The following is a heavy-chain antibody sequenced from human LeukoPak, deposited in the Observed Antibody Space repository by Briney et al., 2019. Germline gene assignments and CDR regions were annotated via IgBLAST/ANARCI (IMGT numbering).Heavy chain of an antibody. Sequence: PSETLSLTCAVYGGPFSGYYWSWIRQPPGKGLEWIGEINHSGSTNYNPSLKSRVTISVDTSKNQFSLKLSSVTAADTAVYYCARPPHYWGQGTLVTVSS. CDR3: ARPPHY. V-gene: IGHV4-34*01. J-gene: IGHJ4*02. CDR2: INHSGST. CDR1: GGPFSGYY.